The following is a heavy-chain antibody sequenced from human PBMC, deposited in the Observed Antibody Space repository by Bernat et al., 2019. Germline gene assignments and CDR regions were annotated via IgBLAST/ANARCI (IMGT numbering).Heavy chain of an antibody. V-gene: IGHV3-23*04. CDR2: ISGSGGST. D-gene: IGHD3-16*02. J-gene: IGHJ5*02. Sequence: EVQLVETGGGLIQPGGSLRLSCAASGFSVSSNYMSWVRQAPGKGLEWVSAISGSGGSTYYANSVKGRFTISRDNSKNTLYLQMNSLRAEDTAVYYCAKDGGRIWGSYRGNWFDPWGQGTLVTVSS. CDR3: AKDGGRIWGSYRGNWFDP. CDR1: GFSVSSNY.